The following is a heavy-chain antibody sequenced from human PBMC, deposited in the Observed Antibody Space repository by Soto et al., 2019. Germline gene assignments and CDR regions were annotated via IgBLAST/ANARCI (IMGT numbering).Heavy chain of an antibody. CDR1: GYTFTGYY. V-gene: IGHV1-2*02. CDR3: ARERYQVISDGMDV. J-gene: IGHJ6*02. D-gene: IGHD2-2*01. CDR2: INPETGGT. Sequence: QVQLVQSGADVKTPGASVRVSCKASGYTFTGYYVHWVREAPGQGLEWMGWINPETGGTSYAQKFQGRVTLSRDTSINTAYLELSRLRFDDAAVYFCARERYQVISDGMDVWCQGTTVTVSS.